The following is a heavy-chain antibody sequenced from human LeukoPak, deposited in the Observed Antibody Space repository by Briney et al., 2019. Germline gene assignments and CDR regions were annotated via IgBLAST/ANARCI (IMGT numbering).Heavy chain of an antibody. Sequence: GGSLRLSCAASKFTFSTSAMSWVRQAPGKGLEWVSAISGSGANTYYVDSVKGRFTISRDNSKNTLYLEMSSLRSDDTAVYYCAKESETYYDIMTGYPNYYFDYWGQGTLVTVSS. V-gene: IGHV3-23*01. CDR2: ISGSGANT. CDR3: AKESETYYDIMTGYPNYYFDY. J-gene: IGHJ4*02. CDR1: KFTFSTSA. D-gene: IGHD3-9*01.